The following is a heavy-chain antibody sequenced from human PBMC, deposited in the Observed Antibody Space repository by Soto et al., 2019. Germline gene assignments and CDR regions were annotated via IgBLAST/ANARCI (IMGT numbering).Heavy chain of an antibody. V-gene: IGHV3-23*01. CDR1: GFTSSSYA. CDR2: ISGSGVST. Sequence: LRLSCAASGFTSSSYAVSWVRQAPGKGLEWVSAISGSGVSTYYADSVKSRFTISRDNSKNTLYLQMNSLRAEDTAVYYCAKDRDIAARPGGWFDPWGQGTLVTVSS. CDR3: AKDRDIAARPGGWFDP. D-gene: IGHD6-6*01. J-gene: IGHJ5*02.